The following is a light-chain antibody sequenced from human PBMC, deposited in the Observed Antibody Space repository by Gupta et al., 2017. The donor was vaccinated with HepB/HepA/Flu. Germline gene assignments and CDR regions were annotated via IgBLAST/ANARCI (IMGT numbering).Light chain of an antibody. CDR3: STWDVSLSGRGV. J-gene: IGLJ2*01. Sequence: QSVLPQPPSISGTPGQRVTISCSGSSSNIGSNYVYWYQHLPGTAPKLLIVRNNQRPSGVPDRFSGSKSGTSASTAISGLRSEDEADYDCSTWDVSLSGRGVFGGGTKLTVL. V-gene: IGLV1-47*01. CDR2: RNN. CDR1: SSNIGSNY.